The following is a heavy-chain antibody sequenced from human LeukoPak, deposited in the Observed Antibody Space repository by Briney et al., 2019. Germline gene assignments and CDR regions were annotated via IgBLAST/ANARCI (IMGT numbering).Heavy chain of an antibody. V-gene: IGHV3-21*04. D-gene: IGHD3-9*01. J-gene: IGHJ4*02. CDR2: ISSSSSYI. Sequence: GGSLRLSCAASGFTFSSYSMNWVRQAPGKGLEWVSSISSSSSYIYYADSVKGRFTISRDNAKNSLYLQMNSLRAEDTAVYYCARDHRYDILTGYPYYFDYWGQGTLVTVSS. CDR3: ARDHRYDILTGYPYYFDY. CDR1: GFTFSSYS.